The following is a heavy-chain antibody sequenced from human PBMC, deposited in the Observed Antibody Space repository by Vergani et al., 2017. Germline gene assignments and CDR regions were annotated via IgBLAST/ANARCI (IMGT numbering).Heavy chain of an antibody. Sequence: EVQLVESGGGLVQPGRSLRLSCAASGFTFDDYAMHWVRHAPGKGLEWVSSINWNRGSIGYADSVKGRFIISRDNAKNSLYLQMNSLRAEDTAVYYCAKDGSSSPYYYCMDVWGQGTTVTVSS. V-gene: IGHV3-9*01. CDR2: INWNRGSI. CDR1: GFTFDDYA. J-gene: IGHJ6*02. D-gene: IGHD6-6*01. CDR3: AKDGSSSPYYYCMDV.